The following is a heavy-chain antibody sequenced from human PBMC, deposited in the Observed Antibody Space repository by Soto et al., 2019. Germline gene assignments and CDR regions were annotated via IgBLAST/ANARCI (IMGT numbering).Heavy chain of an antibody. V-gene: IGHV4-4*07. CDR1: GGSVSNFY. J-gene: IGHJ5*02. Sequence: PSETLSLTCTVSGGSVSNFYCNWIRQSAGKGLEWIGRIYSSGITNYNPSLRSRVTMSVDTSKNQFSLKLNSVTAADTAVYYCARSGHKESTLDPWGQGTLATVSS. CDR3: ARSGHKESTLDP. D-gene: IGHD6-25*01. CDR2: IYSSGIT.